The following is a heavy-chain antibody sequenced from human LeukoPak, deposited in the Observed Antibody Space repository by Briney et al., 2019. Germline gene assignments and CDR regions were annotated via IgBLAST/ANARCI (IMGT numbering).Heavy chain of an antibody. CDR2: VNPNSGNT. CDR1: GGTFSSYA. J-gene: IGHJ6*03. Sequence: ASVKVSCKASGGTFSSYAISWVRQAPGQGLEWMGWVNPNSGNTGYAQRFQGRVTMTRNTSISTAYMELSSLKSEDTAVYYCARGSNYNILTGYYIGPYYMDVWGKGTTVTISS. V-gene: IGHV1-8*02. CDR3: ARGSNYNILTGYYIGPYYMDV. D-gene: IGHD3-9*01.